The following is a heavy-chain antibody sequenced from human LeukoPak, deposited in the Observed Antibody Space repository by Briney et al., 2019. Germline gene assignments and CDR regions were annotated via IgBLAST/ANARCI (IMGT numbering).Heavy chain of an antibody. CDR3: VVVVEPPDSDGFDV. D-gene: IGHD1-14*01. Sequence: GGSLRLSCVSSGFTFSNYWMKWVRQAPGKGLEWVASINEDGSGKFSVGSVKDRITISRDNTRNSLDLQMNSLTIEDTAVYYCVVVVEPPDSDGFDVWGQGTMITVSS. J-gene: IGHJ3*01. V-gene: IGHV3-7*01. CDR2: INEDGSGK. CDR1: GFTFSNYW.